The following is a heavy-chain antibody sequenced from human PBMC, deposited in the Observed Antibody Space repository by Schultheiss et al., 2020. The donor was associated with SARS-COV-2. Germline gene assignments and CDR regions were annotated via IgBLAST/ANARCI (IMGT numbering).Heavy chain of an antibody. CDR1: GGSISSYY. D-gene: IGHD1-26*01. V-gene: IGHV4-59*01. CDR2: IYYSGST. J-gene: IGHJ5*02. CDR3: ASGVGGAGQFDP. Sequence: ESLKISCTVSGGSISSYYWSWIRQPPGKGLEWIGYIYYSGSTNYNPSLKSRVTISVDTSKNQFSLKLSSVTAADTAVYYCASGVGGAGQFDPWGQGTLVTVSS.